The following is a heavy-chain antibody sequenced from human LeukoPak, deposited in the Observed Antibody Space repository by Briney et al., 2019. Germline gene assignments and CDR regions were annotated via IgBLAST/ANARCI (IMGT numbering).Heavy chain of an antibody. CDR2: IRYDGSNK. CDR1: GFTFSSYG. J-gene: IGHJ6*03. Sequence: PGGSLRLSCAASGFTFSSYGMHWVRQAPGKGREWVAFIRYDGSNKYYADSVKGRFTISRDNSKNTLYLQMNSLRAEDTAVYYCAKGGELFYYYYYMDVWGKGTTVTISS. D-gene: IGHD3-10*01. V-gene: IGHV3-30*02. CDR3: AKGGELFYYYYYMDV.